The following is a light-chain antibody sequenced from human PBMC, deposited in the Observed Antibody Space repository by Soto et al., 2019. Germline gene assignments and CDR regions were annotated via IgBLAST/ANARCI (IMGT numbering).Light chain of an antibody. CDR2: FNS. Sequence: QSVLTQPPSVSGAPGQRVTISCTGSSSNIGAGYDVHWYQQLPGTAPKLLIYFNSNRPSGVPDRFSGSKSGTSASLAITGLQAEDEADYYCQSYDSSLSGSVFGGGTKVTVL. CDR3: QSYDSSLSGSV. J-gene: IGLJ2*01. V-gene: IGLV1-40*01. CDR1: SSNIGAGYD.